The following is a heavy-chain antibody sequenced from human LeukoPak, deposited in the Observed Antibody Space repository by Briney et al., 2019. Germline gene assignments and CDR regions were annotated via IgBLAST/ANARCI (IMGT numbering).Heavy chain of an antibody. CDR2: ITHDGTKK. J-gene: IGHJ4*02. V-gene: IGHV3-30*10. CDR3: ARVEVASSAVAASGIFDY. D-gene: IGHD6-13*01. CDR1: WFKFSRHS. Sequence: GGAPLLFCLAPWFKFSRHSMGWVRHPPRKGVGWSAVITHDGTKKNYTEFIKGRFTISRDNSKNLSFLQMNSLRPEDTAIYYCARVEVASSAVAASGIFDYWGQGTLVIVSS.